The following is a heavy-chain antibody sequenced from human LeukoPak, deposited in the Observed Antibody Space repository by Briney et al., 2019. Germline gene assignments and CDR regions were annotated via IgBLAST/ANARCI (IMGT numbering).Heavy chain of an antibody. CDR1: GFTFRNYA. V-gene: IGHV3-23*01. CDR2: VSGRGDST. CDR3: AKWGDYDILTGYYDSDY. J-gene: IGHJ4*02. D-gene: IGHD3-9*01. Sequence: GASLRLSCAASGFTFRNYAMSWVRQAPGKGLEWVSAVSGRGDSTYYADSVKGRFTISRDNSKNTLYPQMNSLRAEDTAVYYCAKWGDYDILTGYYDSDYWGQGTLVTVSS.